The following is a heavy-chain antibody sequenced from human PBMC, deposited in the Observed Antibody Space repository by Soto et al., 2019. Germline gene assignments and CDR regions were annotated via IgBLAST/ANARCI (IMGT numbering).Heavy chain of an antibody. CDR3: ARDASGSYYDRYFDY. CDR2: IYSGGST. D-gene: IGHD1-26*01. J-gene: IGHJ4*02. Sequence: GGSLRLSCAASGFTVSSNYMSWIRQAPGKGLEWVSVIYSGGSTYYADSVKGRFTISRDSSKNTLYLQMNSLRAEDTAVYYCARDASGSYYDRYFDYWGQGTLLTVSS. V-gene: IGHV3-66*01. CDR1: GFTVSSNY.